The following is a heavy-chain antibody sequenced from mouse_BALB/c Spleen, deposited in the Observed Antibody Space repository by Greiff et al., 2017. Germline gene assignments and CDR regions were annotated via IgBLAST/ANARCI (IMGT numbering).Heavy chain of an antibody. Sequence: EVKLMESGGGLVQPGGSLTLSCAASGFTFSSYGMSWVRQTPDKRLELVATINSNGGSTYYPDSVKGRFTISRDTAKNTLYLQMSSLKSEDTAMYYCSRYYYGSSYWFAYGGQGTLVTVSA. CDR1: GFTFSSYG. CDR2: INSNGGST. J-gene: IGHJ3*01. CDR3: SRYYYGSSYWFAY. V-gene: IGHV5-6-3*01. D-gene: IGHD1-1*01.